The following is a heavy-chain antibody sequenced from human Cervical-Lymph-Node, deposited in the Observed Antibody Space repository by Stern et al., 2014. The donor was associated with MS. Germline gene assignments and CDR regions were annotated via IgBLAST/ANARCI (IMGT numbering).Heavy chain of an antibody. V-gene: IGHV3-33*01. CDR1: GFEFSSYG. CDR2: IWYDGSKK. CDR3: TGVNYDILTGYYSDY. Sequence: QLVQSGGGVVQPGRSLKLSCAASGFEFSSYGIHWVRQAPGKGLEWVAVIWYDGSKKFYAEFVKGRFTISRDNSKNTGYLQMNSLRAEDTAVYYCTGVNYDILTGYYSDYWGQGTLVTVSS. J-gene: IGHJ4*02. D-gene: IGHD3-9*01.